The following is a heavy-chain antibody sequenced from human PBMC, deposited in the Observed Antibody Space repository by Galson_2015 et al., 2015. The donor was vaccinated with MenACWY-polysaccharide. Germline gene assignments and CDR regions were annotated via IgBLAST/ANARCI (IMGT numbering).Heavy chain of an antibody. CDR2: IKKDGSEK. V-gene: IGHV3-7*01. D-gene: IGHD7-27*01. CDR3: ARGLLCLGV. J-gene: IGHJ6*02. Sequence: SLRLSCAASGLTFSNWWMTWVRQSPGKGLEWVARIKKDGSEKYYVDSVKGRFTISRDNAKDSLYLQMNSLRAEDTAVYFCARGLLCLGVWGQGTTVTVSS. CDR1: GLTFSNWW.